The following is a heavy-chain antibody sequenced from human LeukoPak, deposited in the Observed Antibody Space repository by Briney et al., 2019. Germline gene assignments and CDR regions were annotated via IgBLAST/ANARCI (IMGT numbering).Heavy chain of an antibody. D-gene: IGHD3-16*02. Sequence: SETLSLTCAVYGGSFSGYYWSWIRQPPGKGLEWIGEINHSGSTNYNPSLKSRVTISVDTSKNQFSLKLSSVTAADTAVYYCARVRLGELSLYFDYWGQGTLVTVSS. CDR3: ARVRLGELSLYFDY. J-gene: IGHJ4*02. CDR2: INHSGST. CDR1: GGSFSGYY. V-gene: IGHV4-34*01.